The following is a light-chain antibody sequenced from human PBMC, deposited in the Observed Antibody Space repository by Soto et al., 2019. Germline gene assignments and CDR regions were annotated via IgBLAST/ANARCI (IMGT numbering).Light chain of an antibody. CDR1: QTINTY. J-gene: IGKJ1*01. CDR2: AAS. Sequence: DIQMTQSPSSLSASVGDRVTITCRARQTINTYLNWYQQKPGKAPKLLIYAASSLQSGVPSRFSGSGSGTDFTLTISSLQAEDFATYYCQQSYSTTWTFGQGTKVEIK. V-gene: IGKV1-39*01. CDR3: QQSYSTTWT.